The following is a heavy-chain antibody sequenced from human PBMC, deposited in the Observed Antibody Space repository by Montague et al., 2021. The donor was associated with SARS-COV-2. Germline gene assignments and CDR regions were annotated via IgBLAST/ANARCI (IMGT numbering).Heavy chain of an antibody. CDR2: IDWDDDK. CDR1: GFSLSTSGMC. CDR3: AHSLLFSSPGDFCS. J-gene: IGHJ5*02. D-gene: IGHD2-15*01. Sequence: PALVKPTQTLTLTCTFSGFSLSTSGMCVSWIRQPPGKALEWLTLIDWDDDKYYSTSLKTRLTISKDTSKNQVVLTMTNMDPLDTGTYYCAHSLLFSSPGDFCSWGQGTLVGVAS. V-gene: IGHV2-70*12.